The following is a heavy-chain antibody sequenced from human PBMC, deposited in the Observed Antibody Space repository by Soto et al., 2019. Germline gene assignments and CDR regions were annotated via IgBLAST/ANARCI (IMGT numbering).Heavy chain of an antibody. Sequence: SETLSHTCTVSYGSISRYYWSWIRKPPGKGLEWIGYIYYSGSTNYNPSLKSRVTISVDTSKNQFSLKLSSVTAADTAVYYCARSAGSEHYYYYGMEVWGQGTTVTVSS. D-gene: IGHD3-10*01. J-gene: IGHJ6*02. CDR3: ARSAGSEHYYYYGMEV. CDR1: YGSISRYY. CDR2: IYYSGST. V-gene: IGHV4-59*01.